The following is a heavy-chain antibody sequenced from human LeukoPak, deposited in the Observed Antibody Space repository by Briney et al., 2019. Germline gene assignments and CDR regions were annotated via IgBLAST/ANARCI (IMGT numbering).Heavy chain of an antibody. CDR3: ARDTTVASGMEY. V-gene: IGHV4-59*01. CDR1: GGSLSTYS. J-gene: IGHJ4*02. Sequence: SETLSLTCSVSGGSLSTYSWTWVRQSPGKRLEWIGSIYNGGTTNYNPSLKNRGTISTDTAKNQFSLRLRSVSAADTAIYYCARDTTVASGMEYWGQGTLVSVSS. CDR2: IYNGGTT. D-gene: IGHD5-12*01.